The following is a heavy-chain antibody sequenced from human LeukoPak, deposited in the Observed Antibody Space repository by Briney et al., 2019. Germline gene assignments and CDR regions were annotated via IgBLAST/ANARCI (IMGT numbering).Heavy chain of an antibody. CDR2: IDGSGTAT. J-gene: IGHJ4*02. V-gene: IGHV3-23*01. Sequence: PGGSLRLSCAASGLIFSNYAMSWVRQAPGKGLEWVSGIDGSGTATYYADSVKGRFTISRDNSKNTLYLQMNSLRAEDTAVCYCVHTRGYSSGWFYFDYWGQGTLVTVSS. D-gene: IGHD6-19*01. CDR1: GLIFSNYA. CDR3: VHTRGYSSGWFYFDY.